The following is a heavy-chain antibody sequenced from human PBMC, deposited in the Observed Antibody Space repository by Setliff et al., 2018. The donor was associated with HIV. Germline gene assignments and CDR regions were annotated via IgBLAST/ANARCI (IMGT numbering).Heavy chain of an antibody. J-gene: IGHJ4*02. CDR3: ATRSRWIQLSFDGIFDY. Sequence: ASVKVSCKASGYTFTSYVIHWVRQAPGQRLEWMGWVHAGDGNTKYSQDLQGRVSITRDTSANTAYVELSSLTSEDTAVYYCATRSRWIQLSFDGIFDYWGQGTPVTVSS. V-gene: IGHV1-3*03. D-gene: IGHD5-18*01. CDR2: VHAGDGNT. CDR1: GYTFTSYV.